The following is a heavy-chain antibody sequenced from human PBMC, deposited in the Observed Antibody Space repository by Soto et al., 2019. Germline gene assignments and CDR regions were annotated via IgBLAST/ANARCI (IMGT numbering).Heavy chain of an antibody. V-gene: IGHV4-30-4*01. CDR1: GGSISSGDYY. CDR2: VYYSGST. J-gene: IGHJ3*02. Sequence: QVQLQESGPGLVKPSQTLSLTCTVSGGSISSGDYYWSWIRQPPGKGLEWIGYVYYSGSTYYNPSLKSRVHISVDTSKNQFSLKLSSVTAAHTAVYYCARLATVNAFDIWGQGTMLTVSS. D-gene: IGHD4-17*01. CDR3: ARLATVNAFDI.